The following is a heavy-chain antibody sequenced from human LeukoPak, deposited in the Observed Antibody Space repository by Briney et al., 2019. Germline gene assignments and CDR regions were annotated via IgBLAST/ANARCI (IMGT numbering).Heavy chain of an antibody. CDR3: ARVHSSWFDP. D-gene: IGHD6-13*01. Sequence: GASVKVSCKASGGTFSSYAISWVRQAPGQGLEWMGGIIPIFGTANYAQKFQGRVTITADESTSTAYMELSSLRSEDTAVYYCARVHSSWFDPWGQRTLVTVSS. V-gene: IGHV1-69*13. J-gene: IGHJ5*02. CDR1: GGTFSSYA. CDR2: IIPIFGTA.